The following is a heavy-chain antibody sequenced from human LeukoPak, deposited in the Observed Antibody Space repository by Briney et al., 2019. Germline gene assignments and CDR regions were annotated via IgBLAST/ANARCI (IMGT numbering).Heavy chain of an antibody. V-gene: IGHV4-59*01. CDR1: GGSISSYY. D-gene: IGHD5-24*01. CDR2: IYYSGST. CDR3: ARTEMATFFY. Sequence: SQTLSLTCTVSGGSISSYYWSWIRQPPGKGLEWIGYIYYSGSTNYNPSLKSRVTISVDTSKNQFSLKLSSVTAADTAVYYCARTEMATFFYWGQGTLVTVSS. J-gene: IGHJ4*02.